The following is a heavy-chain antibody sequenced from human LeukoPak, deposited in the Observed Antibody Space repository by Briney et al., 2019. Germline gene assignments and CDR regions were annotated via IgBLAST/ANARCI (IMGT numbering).Heavy chain of an antibody. CDR2: IIPILGIA. D-gene: IGHD5-18*01. V-gene: IGHV1-69*04. Sequence: SVKVSCKASGGTFSSYAISWVRQAPGQGLEWMRRIIPILGIANYAQKFQGRVTITADKSTSTAYMELSSLRSEDTAVYYCARDGGGYSYGYPHYYYGMDVWGQGTTVTVSS. J-gene: IGHJ6*02. CDR1: GGTFSSYA. CDR3: ARDGGGYSYGYPHYYYGMDV.